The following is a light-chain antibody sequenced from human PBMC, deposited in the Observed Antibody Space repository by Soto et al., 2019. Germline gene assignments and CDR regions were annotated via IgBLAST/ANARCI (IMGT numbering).Light chain of an antibody. V-gene: IGKV3D-20*01. Sequence: EIVLTQSPATLSLSPVERATLSCVASQSVSSSYLAWYQQKPGLAPRLLIYGASIRAAGIPARFTGSESGTEFTLSISSLQSEDFATYYCQQYYSYPPTFGQGTKVDIK. CDR3: QQYYSYPPT. J-gene: IGKJ1*01. CDR1: QSVSSSY. CDR2: GAS.